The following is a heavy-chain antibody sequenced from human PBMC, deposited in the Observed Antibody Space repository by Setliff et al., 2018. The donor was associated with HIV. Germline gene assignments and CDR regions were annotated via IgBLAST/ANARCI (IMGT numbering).Heavy chain of an antibody. CDR1: RGSISRYY. Sequence: PSEILSLTCTVSRGSISRYYWSWIRQPPGKGLEWIGYTDYTGTTNYNPSLKSRVTISVDTSKNQFSLKLSSVTAADTAVYYCARGLRSSTYYYYYYMDVWGKGTTVTVSS. D-gene: IGHD6-6*01. CDR2: TDYTGTT. V-gene: IGHV4-59*01. CDR3: ARGLRSSTYYYYYYMDV. J-gene: IGHJ6*03.